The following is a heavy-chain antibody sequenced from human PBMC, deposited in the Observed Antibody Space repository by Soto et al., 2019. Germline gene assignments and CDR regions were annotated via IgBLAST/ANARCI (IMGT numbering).Heavy chain of an antibody. V-gene: IGHV4-59*01. CDR2: IYYSGST. CDR1: GDSISSYY. Sequence: SETLSLTCTVSGDSISSYYWSWIRQPPGKGLEWIGYIYYSGSTNYNPSLKSRVTISVDTSKNQFSLKLSSVTAADTAVYYCARDSRGGYCSGGSCYGPDYYGMDVWGQGTTVTVSS. CDR3: ARDSRGGYCSGGSCYGPDYYGMDV. J-gene: IGHJ6*02. D-gene: IGHD2-15*01.